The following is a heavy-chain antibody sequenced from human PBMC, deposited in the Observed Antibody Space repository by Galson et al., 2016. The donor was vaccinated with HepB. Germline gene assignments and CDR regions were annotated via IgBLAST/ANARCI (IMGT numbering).Heavy chain of an antibody. J-gene: IGHJ4*02. CDR2: ISGGGGST. Sequence: TFRTYAMSWVRQAPGKGLECVSSISGGGGSTYYADSVKGRFTISRDNSKNTLYLQLNSLRAEDTPVYYCAKDPRVLLWFGELLLWGQGTLVTVSS. D-gene: IGHD3-10*01. CDR3: AKDPRVLLWFGELLL. CDR1: TFRTYA. V-gene: IGHV3-23*01.